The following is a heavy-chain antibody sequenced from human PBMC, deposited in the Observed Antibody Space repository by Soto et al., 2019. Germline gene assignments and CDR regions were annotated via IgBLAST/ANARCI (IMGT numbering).Heavy chain of an antibody. CDR2: IYHSGST. J-gene: IGHJ5*02. V-gene: IGHV4-4*02. CDR3: ARGVVEALARGWLDP. D-gene: IGHD6-6*01. Sequence: SETLSLTCAVSSGSISSSNWWSWVRQPPGKGLEWIGEIYHSGSTNYNPSLKSRVTISVDKSKNQFSLKLSSVTAADTAVYYCARGVVEALARGWLDPWGQGTLVTVSS. CDR1: SGSISSSNW.